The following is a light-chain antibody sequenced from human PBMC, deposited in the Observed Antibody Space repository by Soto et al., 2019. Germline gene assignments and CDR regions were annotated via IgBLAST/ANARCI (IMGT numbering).Light chain of an antibody. CDR1: QSLLDSDDGNTY. CDR2: TVS. Sequence: DIVMTQTPLSLPVTPGEPASISCGSSQSLLDSDDGNTYLDWYLQKPGQSPQLLIYTVSYRASGVPDRFSGSGSGTDFTLKISRVEAEAVGVYYCMQRIEFPLTFGGGTQVDIK. CDR3: MQRIEFPLT. V-gene: IGKV2-40*01. J-gene: IGKJ4*01.